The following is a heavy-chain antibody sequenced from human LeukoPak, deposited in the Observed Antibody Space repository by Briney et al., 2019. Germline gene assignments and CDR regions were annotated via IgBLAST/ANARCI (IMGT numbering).Heavy chain of an antibody. J-gene: IGHJ4*02. CDR2: ISGSGGST. Sequence: GGSLRLSCAASGFTFSSYAMTWVRQAPGKRLEWVSAISGSGGSTYYADSVRGRFTISRDNSKNTLYVQVNSLGTEDTAAYYCAKGSYYDSSGSFYFDYWGQGTLVTVSS. V-gene: IGHV3-23*01. CDR1: GFTFSSYA. D-gene: IGHD3-22*01. CDR3: AKGSYYDSSGSFYFDY.